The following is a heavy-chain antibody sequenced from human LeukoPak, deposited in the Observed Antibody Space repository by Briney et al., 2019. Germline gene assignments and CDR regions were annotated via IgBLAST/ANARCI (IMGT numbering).Heavy chain of an antibody. J-gene: IGHJ5*02. CDR2: INAGNGNT. D-gene: IGHD3-22*01. Sequence: ASVKVSCTASGYTFTSYAMHWVRQAPGQRLEWMGWINAGNGNTKYSQKFQGRVTITADESTSTAYMELSSLRSEDTAVYYCARDRTNYYDSSGNPCNWFDPWGQGTLVTVSS. CDR1: GYTFTSYA. V-gene: IGHV1-3*01. CDR3: ARDRTNYYDSSGNPCNWFDP.